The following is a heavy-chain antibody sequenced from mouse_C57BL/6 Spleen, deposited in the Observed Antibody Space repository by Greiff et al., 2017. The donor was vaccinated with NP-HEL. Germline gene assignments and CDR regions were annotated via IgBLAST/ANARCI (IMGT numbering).Heavy chain of an antibody. CDR1: GFNIKDDY. CDR3: TTRAAQATGFDY. V-gene: IGHV14-4*01. J-gene: IGHJ2*01. Sequence: VQLQQSGAELVRPGASVKLSCTASGFNIKDDYMHWVKQRPEQGLEWIGWIDPENGDTEYASKFQGKATITADTSSNTAYLQLSSLTSEDTAVYYCTTRAAQATGFDYWGQGTTLTVSS. CDR2: IDPENGDT. D-gene: IGHD3-2*02.